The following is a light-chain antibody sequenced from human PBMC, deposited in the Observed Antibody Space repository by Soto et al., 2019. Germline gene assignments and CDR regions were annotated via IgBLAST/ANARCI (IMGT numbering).Light chain of an antibody. Sequence: DIQMTQSPSTLSASVGDRVTITCRASQSINSWLAWYQQKPGKAPKLLIYKASALESGVPSRFSGSGSGTEFNLIISSLQPDDVATYYCQQYNKLWAFGQGTKVEIK. CDR3: QQYNKLWA. CDR2: KAS. J-gene: IGKJ1*01. V-gene: IGKV1-5*03. CDR1: QSINSW.